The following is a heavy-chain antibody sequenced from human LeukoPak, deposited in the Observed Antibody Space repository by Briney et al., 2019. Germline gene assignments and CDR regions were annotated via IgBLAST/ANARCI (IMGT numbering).Heavy chain of an antibody. J-gene: IGHJ4*02. D-gene: IGHD3-3*01. CDR3: ARVGPNYDFWSGYMNDY. V-gene: IGHV3-21*01. Sequence: GGSLRLSCAASGFTFSSYSMNWVRQAPGKGLEWVSSISSSSSYIYYADSVKGRFTISRDNAKNSLYLQMNSLRAEDTAAYYCARVGPNYDFWSGYMNDYWGQGTLVTVSS. CDR1: GFTFSSYS. CDR2: ISSSSSYI.